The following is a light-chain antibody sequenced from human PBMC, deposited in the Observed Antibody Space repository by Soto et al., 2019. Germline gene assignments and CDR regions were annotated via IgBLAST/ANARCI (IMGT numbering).Light chain of an antibody. J-gene: IGKJ4*01. V-gene: IGKV3-20*01. CDR3: QQYNNWPLT. CDR1: QSLSGNY. Sequence: NVLTQSPGTLSLSPGQRATLSCRASQSLSGNYLAWYQQKPGQAPRVLIYRASIRATGISDRFSGSGSGTDFTLTISRLEPEDFAVYYCQQYNNWPLTFGGGTKVDIK. CDR2: RAS.